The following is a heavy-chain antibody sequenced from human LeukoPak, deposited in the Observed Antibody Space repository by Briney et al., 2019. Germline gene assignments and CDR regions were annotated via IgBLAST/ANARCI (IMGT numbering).Heavy chain of an antibody. CDR1: GFTFSSYA. D-gene: IGHD3-22*01. V-gene: IGHV3-64*04. CDR3: AKEAVNYYDSSGYFDDAFDI. J-gene: IGHJ3*02. CDR2: ISSNGGST. Sequence: GGSLRLSCSASGFTFSSYAMHWVRQAPGKGLEYVSAISSNGGSTYYADSVKGRFTISRDNSKNTLYLQMNSLRAEDTAVYYCAKEAVNYYDSSGYFDDAFDIWGQGTMVTVSS.